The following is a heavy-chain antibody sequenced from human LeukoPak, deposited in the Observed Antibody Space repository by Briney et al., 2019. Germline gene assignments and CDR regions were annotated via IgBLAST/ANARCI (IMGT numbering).Heavy chain of an antibody. V-gene: IGHV3-33*06. CDR2: IWYDGSNK. CDR3: AKDPSGSLPYFDY. Sequence: GRSLRLSCAASGFTFSSYGMHWVRQAPGKGLEWVAVIWYDGSNKYYADSVKGRFTISRDNSKNTLYLQMNSLRAEDTAVYYCAKDPSGSLPYFDYWGQGTLVTVSS. J-gene: IGHJ4*02. CDR1: GFTFSSYG. D-gene: IGHD1-26*01.